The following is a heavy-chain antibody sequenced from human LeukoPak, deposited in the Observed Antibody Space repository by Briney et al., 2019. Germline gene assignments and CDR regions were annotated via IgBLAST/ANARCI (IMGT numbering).Heavy chain of an antibody. CDR1: GGSISSYY. V-gene: IGHV4-59*08. CDR3: ARLFTKVAGYPLYYYYGMDV. D-gene: IGHD6-19*01. J-gene: IGHJ6*02. Sequence: SETLSLTCTVSGGSISSYYWSWIRQPPGKGLEWIGYIYYSGSTNYNPSLKSRVTISVDTSKNQFSLRLSSVTAADTAVYYCARLFTKVAGYPLYYYYGMDVWGQGTTVTVSS. CDR2: IYYSGST.